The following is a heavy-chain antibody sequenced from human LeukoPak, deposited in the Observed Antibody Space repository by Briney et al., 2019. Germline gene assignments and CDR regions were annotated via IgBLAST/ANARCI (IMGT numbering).Heavy chain of an antibody. CDR1: GYTFTDYA. Sequence: ASVKVSCKASGYTFTDYAMNWVRQAPGQGLEWMGWITTNTGSPTYAPAFTGRFVFSLDTSVSTAYLQINSLKAEDTAVYYCARDRDWFDPWGQGTLVTVSS. CDR2: ITTNTGSP. CDR3: ARDRDWFDP. J-gene: IGHJ5*02. V-gene: IGHV7-4-1*02.